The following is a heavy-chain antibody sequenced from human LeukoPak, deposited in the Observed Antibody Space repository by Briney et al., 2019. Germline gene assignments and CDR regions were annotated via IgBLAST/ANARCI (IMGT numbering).Heavy chain of an antibody. CDR3: AKKASGIYFDY. V-gene: IGHV3-23*01. J-gene: IGHJ4*02. D-gene: IGHD1-26*01. CDR2: ISGSGGSA. Sequence: PGGSLRLSCAASGFTFSSYAMSWVRQAPGKGLEWVSGISGSGGSAYYTGSMKGRFTISRDNSKNTLYLQMNSLRAEDTAVYYCAKKASGIYFDYWGQGTLVTVSS. CDR1: GFTFSSYA.